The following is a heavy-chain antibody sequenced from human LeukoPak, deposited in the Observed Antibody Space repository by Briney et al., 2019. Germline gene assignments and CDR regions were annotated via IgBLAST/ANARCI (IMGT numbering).Heavy chain of an antibody. V-gene: IGHV4-59*01. J-gene: IGHJ5*01. D-gene: IGHD6-13*01. CDR3: ARGYSSSWYDS. CDR2: IYYSGST. Sequence: PSETLSLTCTVSGGSISSYYWSWIRQPPGKGLEWIGSIYYSGSTNYNPSLKSRVTISIDTSKNRFSLKLSSVTAADTAVYYCARGYSSSWYDSWGQGTLVTVSS. CDR1: GGSISSYY.